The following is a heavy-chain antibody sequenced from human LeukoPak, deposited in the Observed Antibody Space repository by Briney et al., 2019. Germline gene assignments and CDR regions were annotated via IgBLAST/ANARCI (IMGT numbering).Heavy chain of an antibody. CDR1: GFTFSNYA. Sequence: LTGGSLRLSCAASGFTFSNYAMSWVRQAPGKGLEWVSSISGSGGSTYYADSVKGRFTISRDNSKNTLYLQMNGLRAEDTAVYYCAKAIGHSSGWYNFDYWGQGTLATVSS. CDR3: AKAIGHSSGWYNFDY. D-gene: IGHD6-19*01. CDR2: ISGSGGST. V-gene: IGHV3-23*01. J-gene: IGHJ4*02.